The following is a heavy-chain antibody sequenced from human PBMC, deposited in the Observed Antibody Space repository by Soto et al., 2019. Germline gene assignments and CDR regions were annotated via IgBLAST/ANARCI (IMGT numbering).Heavy chain of an antibody. J-gene: IGHJ6*02. CDR2: IWYDGSNK. CDR1: GFTFSSYG. V-gene: IGHV3-33*01. Sequence: QVQLVESGGGVVQPGRSLRLSCAASGFTFSSYGMHWVRQAPGKGLEWGAVIWYDGSNKYYADSVKGRFTISRDNSKNPLYRQMNRLRAEDTAVYYCARDYLSGGYCSGTSCYITSYGMDVWGQGTTVTVSS. CDR3: ARDYLSGGYCSGTSCYITSYGMDV. D-gene: IGHD2-2*02.